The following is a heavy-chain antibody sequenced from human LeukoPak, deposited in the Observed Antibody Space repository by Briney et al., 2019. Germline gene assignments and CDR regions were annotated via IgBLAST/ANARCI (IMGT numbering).Heavy chain of an antibody. CDR1: GGSISSSSYY. CDR2: IYYSGST. CDR3: ARGEYSYGLYYYYYVDV. Sequence: PSETLSLTCTVSGGSISSSSYYWGWIRQPPGKGLEWIGSIYYSGSTYYNPSLKSRVTISVDTSKNQFSLKLSSVTAADTAVYYCARGEYSYGLYYYYYVDVWGKGTTVTVSS. D-gene: IGHD5-18*01. V-gene: IGHV4-39*07. J-gene: IGHJ6*03.